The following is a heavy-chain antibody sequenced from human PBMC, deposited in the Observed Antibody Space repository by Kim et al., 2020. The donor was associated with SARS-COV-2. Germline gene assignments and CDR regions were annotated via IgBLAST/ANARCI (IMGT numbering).Heavy chain of an antibody. CDR1: GFTFSSYA. V-gene: IGHV3-23*01. Sequence: GGSLRLSCAASGFTFSSYAMSWVRQAPGKGLEWVAAISGRGGSTYYADSVKGRFTISRDNSKNTLYLQMNSLRAEDTVVYYCAKVGLSIAVGNYWGQGTPVTVSS. J-gene: IGHJ4*02. CDR2: ISGRGGST. D-gene: IGHD6-19*01. CDR3: AKVGLSIAVGNY.